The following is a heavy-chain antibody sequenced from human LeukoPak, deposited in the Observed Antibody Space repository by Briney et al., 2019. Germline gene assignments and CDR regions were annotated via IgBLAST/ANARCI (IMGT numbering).Heavy chain of an antibody. J-gene: IGHJ3*02. CDR2: ISAYNGNT. CDR1: VYTFTSYG. D-gene: IGHD3-22*01. V-gene: IGHV1-18*01. CDR3: ARSFTYYYDSSGYFDAFDI. Sequence: GASVKVSCKASVYTFTSYGISWVRQASGQGLEWMGWISAYNGNTNYAQKLQGRVTMTTDTSTSTAYMELRSLRSDDTAVYYCARSFTYYYDSSGYFDAFDIWGQGTMVTVSS.